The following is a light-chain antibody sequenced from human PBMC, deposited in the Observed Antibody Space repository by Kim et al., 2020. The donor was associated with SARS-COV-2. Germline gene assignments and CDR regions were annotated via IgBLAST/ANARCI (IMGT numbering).Light chain of an antibody. CDR3: QQYGRSPHA. CDR2: GAS. V-gene: IGKV3-20*01. CDR1: QSVSNSY. J-gene: IGKJ2*01. Sequence: EIVLTQSPGTLSLSPGERATLSCRASQSVSNSYLAWYQQKPGQAPRLLMYGASSRATGIPDRFSGSGSGTDFTLTISRLEREDFAVYYCQQYGRSPHAFRQETKLEI.